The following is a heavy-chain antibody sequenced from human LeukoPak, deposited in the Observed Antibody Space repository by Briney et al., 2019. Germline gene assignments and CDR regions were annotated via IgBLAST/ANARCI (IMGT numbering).Heavy chain of an antibody. J-gene: IGHJ6*02. CDR1: GFTVSSNY. Sequence: PGGSLRLSCAASGFTVSSNYMSWVRQAPGKGLEWVTFIPYDGSNKFYADSVKGRFTISRDNSKNTLYLQMNSLRPEDTAVYYCAKGFGEFSYYYYGMDVWGQGTTVTVSS. CDR3: AKGFGEFSYYYYGMDV. CDR2: IPYDGSNK. V-gene: IGHV3-30*02. D-gene: IGHD3-10*01.